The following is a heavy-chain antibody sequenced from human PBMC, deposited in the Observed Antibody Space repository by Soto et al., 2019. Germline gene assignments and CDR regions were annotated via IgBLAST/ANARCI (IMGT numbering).Heavy chain of an antibody. CDR2: ISPFNGHT. V-gene: IGHV1-18*01. CDR3: AREPPRATAGLNYFDP. D-gene: IGHD6-13*01. CDR1: GYTFINFG. J-gene: IGHJ5*02. Sequence: QVQLVQSGTEVKKPGASVKVSCKTSGYTFINFGIGWVRQAPGQGLEWMGWISPFNGHTNYAQKFQGRDSLTTATSTSTALLELRSLTYDATAVYYCAREPPRATAGLNYFDPWGQGTLVTVSS.